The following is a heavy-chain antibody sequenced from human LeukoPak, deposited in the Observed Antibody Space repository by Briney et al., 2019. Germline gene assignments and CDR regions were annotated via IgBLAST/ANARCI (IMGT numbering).Heavy chain of an antibody. D-gene: IGHD2/OR15-2a*01. J-gene: IGHJ5*02. CDR1: GGSISSYY. CDR3: ARHSEPNSNLLWFDP. CDR2: IYDSGNT. Sequence: SETLSLTCTVSGGSISSYYWSRIRQPPGKGLEWIGYIYDSGNTKYNSSLKSRVTISVDTSKNQFSLKLSSVTAADTAVYYCARHSEPNSNLLWFDPWGQGTLVTVSS. V-gene: IGHV4-59*08.